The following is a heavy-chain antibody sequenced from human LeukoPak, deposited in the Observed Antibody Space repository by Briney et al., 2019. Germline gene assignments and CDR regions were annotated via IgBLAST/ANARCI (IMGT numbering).Heavy chain of an antibody. CDR2: IKYDGREK. J-gene: IGHJ6*03. V-gene: IGHV3-7*01. Sequence: GGSLRLSCAASGFTFSDYWMSWVRLAPGKGPEWVANIKYDGREKWYVDSVKGRFTISRDNSKNTLYLQMNSLRAEDTAEYYCAKDRGRDIYYYYMDVWGRGTTVTVTS. D-gene: IGHD3-10*01. CDR3: AKDRGRDIYYYYMDV. CDR1: GFTFSDYW.